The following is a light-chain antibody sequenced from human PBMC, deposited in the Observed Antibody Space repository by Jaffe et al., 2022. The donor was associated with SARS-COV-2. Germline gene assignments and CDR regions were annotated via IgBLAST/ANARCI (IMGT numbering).Light chain of an antibody. CDR1: QSVNSN. V-gene: IGKV3-15*01. CDR2: GAS. Sequence: EIVMTQSPVTLSVSPGERATLSCRASQSVNSNLAWYQQKPGQAPRLLIFGASTRATDIPARFSGSGSGTEFTLTISSLQSEDFAVYYCQQYNNWPLTFGGGTKVEIK. J-gene: IGKJ4*01. CDR3: QQYNNWPLT.